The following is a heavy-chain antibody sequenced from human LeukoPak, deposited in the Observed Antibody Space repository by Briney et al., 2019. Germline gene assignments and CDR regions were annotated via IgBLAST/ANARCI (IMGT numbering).Heavy chain of an antibody. CDR2: INPSGGST. CDR1: GYTFTSYY. D-gene: IGHD3-22*01. V-gene: IGHV1-46*01. J-gene: IGHJ4*02. CDR3: ARDVSDSSGYYYYYFDY. Sequence: ASVKVPCKASGYTFTSYYMHWVRQAPGQGLEWMGIINPSGGSTSYAQKFQGRVTMTRDTSTSTVYMELSSLRSEDTAVYYCARDVSDSSGYYYYYFDYWGQGTLVTVSS.